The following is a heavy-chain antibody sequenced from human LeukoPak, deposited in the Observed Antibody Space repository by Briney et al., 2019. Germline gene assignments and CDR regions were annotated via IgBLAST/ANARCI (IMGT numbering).Heavy chain of an antibody. CDR1: GLTLSNYG. J-gene: IGHJ5*02. CDR2: LSGSGGRT. Sequence: GRSLRLSCALSGLTLSNYGMGWVRQAPGKGLEWVAGLSGSGGRTNYADSVQGRFTIFRDNAKNTVYLQMNSLRDEDTAVYYCVTAGGSGSYGRFDPWGQGTLVSVSS. D-gene: IGHD3-10*01. V-gene: IGHV3-23*01. CDR3: VTAGGSGSYGRFDP.